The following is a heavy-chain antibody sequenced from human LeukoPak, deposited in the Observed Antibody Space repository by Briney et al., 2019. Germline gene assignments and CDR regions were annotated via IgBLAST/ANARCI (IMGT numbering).Heavy chain of an antibody. CDR3: ARDRYCSGGSCYIWFDP. V-gene: IGHV3-21*01. CDR1: GFTFSSYS. Sequence: PGGSLRLSCAASGFTFSSYSMNWVRQAPGKGLEWVSSISSSSSYIYYADSVQGRFTISRDNAKNSLYLQMNSLRAEDTAVYYCARDRYCSGGSCYIWFDPWGQGTLVTVSS. D-gene: IGHD2-15*01. CDR2: ISSSSSYI. J-gene: IGHJ5*02.